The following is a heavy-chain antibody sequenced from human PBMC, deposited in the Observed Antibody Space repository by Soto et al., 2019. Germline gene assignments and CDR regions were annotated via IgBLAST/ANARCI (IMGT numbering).Heavy chain of an antibody. CDR1: GFSFSTYG. CDR2: ISNDGSNK. V-gene: IGHV3-30*03. J-gene: IGHJ3*02. CDR3: ARDRITYSPGAFDI. Sequence: PGGSLRLSCAASGFSFSTYGMHWVRQAPGKGLEWVAFISNDGSNKYYADSVKGRFTISRDNSKNTLYLQMNSLRAEDTAVYYCARDRITYSPGAFDIWGQGTMVTVSS. D-gene: IGHD2-15*01.